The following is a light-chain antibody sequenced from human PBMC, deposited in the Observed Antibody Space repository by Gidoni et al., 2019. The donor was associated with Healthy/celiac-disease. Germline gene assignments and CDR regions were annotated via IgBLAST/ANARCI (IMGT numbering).Light chain of an antibody. CDR2: RNN. J-gene: IGLJ1*01. CDR1: SSNIGSHY. CDR3: AAWDDSLSGQV. Sequence: QSVLTPPPSASGTPGQRVTISCSGSSSNIGSHYVYWYQQLPGTAPKLLIYRNNQRPSGVPDRFSGSKSGTSASLAISGLRSEDEADYYCAAWDDSLSGQVFGTGTKVTVL. V-gene: IGLV1-47*01.